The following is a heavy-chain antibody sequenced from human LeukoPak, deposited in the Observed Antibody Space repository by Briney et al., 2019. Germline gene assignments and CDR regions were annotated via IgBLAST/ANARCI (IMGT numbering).Heavy chain of an antibody. Sequence: ASVKVSCKASGYTFTGYYMHWVRQAPGQGLEWMGWINPNSGGTNYAQKFQGRVTMTRDTPISTAYMELSRLRSDDTAVYYCARAHSSSWYTRTPYFDYWGQGTLVTVSS. D-gene: IGHD6-13*01. CDR3: ARAHSSSWYTRTPYFDY. V-gene: IGHV1-2*02. CDR1: GYTFTGYY. CDR2: INPNSGGT. J-gene: IGHJ4*02.